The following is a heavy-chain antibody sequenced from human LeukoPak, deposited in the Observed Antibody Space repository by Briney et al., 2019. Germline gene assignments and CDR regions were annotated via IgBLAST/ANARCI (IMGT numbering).Heavy chain of an antibody. J-gene: IGHJ4*02. D-gene: IGHD3-22*01. CDR2: ISSSSSTI. CDR1: GFTFSSYW. Sequence: PGGSLRLSCAASGFTFSSYWMSWVRQAPGKGLEWVSYISSSSSTIYYADSVKGRFTISRDNAKNSLYLQMNSLRAEDTAVYYCARGVTMNDYWGQGTLVTVSS. CDR3: ARGVTMNDY. V-gene: IGHV3-48*04.